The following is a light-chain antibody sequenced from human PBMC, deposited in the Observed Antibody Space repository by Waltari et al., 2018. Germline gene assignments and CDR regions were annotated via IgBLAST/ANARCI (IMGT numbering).Light chain of an antibody. J-gene: IGKJ2*01. V-gene: IGKV2-30*01. CDR1: QSLVFSDGNTY. Sequence: DVVMTQSPLSLPVTLGQPASISCRSSQSLVFSDGNTYWNWFQQRPGQSPRRLIYEVSKRDSGVPDRFRGSGSGSDFTLKISRVEADDVAVYYCMQGIQWPYTFGQGTSLEIE. CDR2: EVS. CDR3: MQGIQWPYT.